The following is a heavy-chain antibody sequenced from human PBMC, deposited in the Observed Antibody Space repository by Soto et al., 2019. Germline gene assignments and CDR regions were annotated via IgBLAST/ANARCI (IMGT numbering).Heavy chain of an antibody. CDR1: GFTFTSSA. CDR2: IVVGSGNT. CDR3: AAQSSSRYYYYGMDV. V-gene: IGHV1-58*01. D-gene: IGHD6-6*01. Sequence: AVKVSCKASGFTFTSSAVQWVRQARGQRLEWIGWIVVGSGNTNYAQKFQERVTITRDMSTSTAYMELSSLRSEDTAVYYCAAQSSSRYYYYGMDVWGQGTPVTVSS. J-gene: IGHJ6*02.